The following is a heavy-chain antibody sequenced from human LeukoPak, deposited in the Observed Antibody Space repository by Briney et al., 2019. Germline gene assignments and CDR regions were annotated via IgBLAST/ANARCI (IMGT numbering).Heavy chain of an antibody. J-gene: IGHJ4*02. CDR1: GGSFSNYY. Sequence: SETLSLTCAVYGGSFSNYYWNWIRQPPGKGLEWIGEINHSGSTNYNPSLKSRVTISVDTSKNRFSLKLSSVTAADTAIYYCARGPVYCSGGNCYAYYFDYWGRGTLVTVSS. V-gene: IGHV4-34*01. D-gene: IGHD2-15*01. CDR3: ARGPVYCSGGNCYAYYFDY. CDR2: INHSGST.